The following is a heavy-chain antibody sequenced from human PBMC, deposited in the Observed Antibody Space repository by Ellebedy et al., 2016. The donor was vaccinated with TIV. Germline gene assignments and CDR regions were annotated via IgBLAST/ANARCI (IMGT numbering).Heavy chain of an antibody. J-gene: IGHJ5*01. D-gene: IGHD1-7*01. Sequence: SETLSLXCTVHGGSFRGFYYNWIRQRPGKGLEWLGSVYYSGSTSYNPSLYGRVTISVDTSRNQFSLELTSVTAADTAVYYCARNDTMALREGGRGWFDSWGQGMLVTVSS. CDR2: VYYSGST. V-gene: IGHV4-34*01. CDR1: GGSFRGFY. CDR3: ARNDTMALREGGRGWFDS.